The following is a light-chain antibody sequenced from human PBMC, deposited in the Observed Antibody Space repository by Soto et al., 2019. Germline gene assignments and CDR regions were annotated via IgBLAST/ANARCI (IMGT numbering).Light chain of an antibody. Sequence: IVLTQSPATLSLSPGERAALSFRASQSVSSYLAWYQQKPGQAPRLLIYDASNRATGIPARFSGSGSGTDFTLTISRLEPEDFAVYYCQQYGSSPQKFGQGTKVDNK. CDR3: QQYGSSPQK. CDR2: DAS. CDR1: QSVSSY. V-gene: IGKV3-20*01. J-gene: IGKJ1*01.